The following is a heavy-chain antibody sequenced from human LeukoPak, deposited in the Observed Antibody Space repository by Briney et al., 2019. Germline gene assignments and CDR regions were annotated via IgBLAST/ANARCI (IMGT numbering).Heavy chain of an antibody. Sequence: WGSLRLSCAASGVTFSSYWVSWVRQAPGKGLEWVANIKQDGSDKYYVDSVKGRFTIYRDNDKKRLYLKMTSLRAEDTAVYYCARLGYCSGGSCYSSYYFDYWGQGTLVTVSS. J-gene: IGHJ4*02. V-gene: IGHV3-7*01. CDR3: ARLGYCSGGSCYSSYYFDY. CDR1: GVTFSSYW. D-gene: IGHD2-15*01. CDR2: IKQDGSDK.